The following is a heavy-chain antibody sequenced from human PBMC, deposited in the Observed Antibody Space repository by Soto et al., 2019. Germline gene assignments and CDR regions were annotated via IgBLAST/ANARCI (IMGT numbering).Heavy chain of an antibody. Sequence: GASVKVSCKASGGTFSSYAISWVRQAPGQGLEWMGGIIPIFGTANYAQKFQGRVTITADESTSTAYMELSSLRSEDTAVYYCARGRGIAAAATLDYYYYYGMDVWGQGTTVTVSS. CDR1: GGTFSSYA. D-gene: IGHD6-13*01. CDR2: IIPIFGTA. V-gene: IGHV1-69*13. CDR3: ARGRGIAAAATLDYYYYYGMDV. J-gene: IGHJ6*02.